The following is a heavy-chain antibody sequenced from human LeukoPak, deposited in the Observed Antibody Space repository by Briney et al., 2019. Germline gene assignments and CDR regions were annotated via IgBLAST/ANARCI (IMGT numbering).Heavy chain of an antibody. CDR3: AKGNIPRNYYFDY. Sequence: PGGSLRLSCAASGFTFSSYAMNWVRQAPGRGLEWVAGISGSGGGTYYADSVTGRFTISRDSSKNTLCLQMNSLRAEDTAIYYCAKGNIPRNYYFDYWGQGALVTV. CDR2: ISGSGGGT. CDR1: GFTFSSYA. J-gene: IGHJ4*02. V-gene: IGHV3-23*01.